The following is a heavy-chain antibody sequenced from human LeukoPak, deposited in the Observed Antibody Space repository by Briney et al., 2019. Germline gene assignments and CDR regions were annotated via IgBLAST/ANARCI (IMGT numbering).Heavy chain of an antibody. CDR2: ISGSGGST. D-gene: IGHD4-17*01. CDR3: AKDPGYDYGDFDI. CDR1: GFTFSSYA. V-gene: IGHV3-23*01. J-gene: IGHJ3*02. Sequence: SGGSLRLSCAASGFTFSSYAMSWVRQAPGKGLEWVSAISGSGGSTYYADSVKGRFTISRDNSKNTLYLQMNSLRAEDTAAYYCAKDPGYDYGDFDIWGQGTMVTVSS.